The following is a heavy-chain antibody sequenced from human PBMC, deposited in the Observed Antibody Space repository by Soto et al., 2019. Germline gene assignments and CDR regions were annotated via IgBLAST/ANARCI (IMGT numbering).Heavy chain of an antibody. V-gene: IGHV3-21*01. CDR2: ISSSSSYI. CDR3: ARSNSPNFDY. J-gene: IGHJ4*02. Sequence: GGSLRLSCAASGFTFSSYSMNLVRQAPGKGLECVSSISSSSSYIYYADSVKGRFTISRDNANNSLYLQMNSLRAEDTAVYYCARSNSPNFDYWGQGTLVTVSS. D-gene: IGHD5-18*01. CDR1: GFTFSSYS.